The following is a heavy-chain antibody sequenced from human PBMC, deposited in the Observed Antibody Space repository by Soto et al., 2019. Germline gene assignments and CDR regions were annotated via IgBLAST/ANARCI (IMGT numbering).Heavy chain of an antibody. Sequence: PSPTLSLTCAISGESVSSNSAAWNWIRQSPSRGLEWLGRTYYRSKWYNDYAVSVKSRITINPDTSKNQFSLQLNSVTPEDTAVYYCARFLLGSGWNADQWFDPWGQGTRVTVSS. CDR1: GESVSSNSAA. J-gene: IGHJ5*02. D-gene: IGHD6-19*01. V-gene: IGHV6-1*01. CDR3: ARFLLGSGWNADQWFDP. CDR2: TYYRSKWYN.